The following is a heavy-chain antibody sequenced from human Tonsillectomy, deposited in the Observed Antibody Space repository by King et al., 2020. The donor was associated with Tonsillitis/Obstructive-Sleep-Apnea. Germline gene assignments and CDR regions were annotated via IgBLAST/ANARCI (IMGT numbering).Heavy chain of an antibody. CDR2: INPNSGGT. CDR1: GYTFTGYY. D-gene: IGHD2-2*01. V-gene: IGHV1-2*02. Sequence: QLVQSGAEVKKPGASVKVSCKASGYTFTGYYMHWVRQAPGQGLEWMGWINPNSGGTNYAQKFQGRVTMTRDTSISTAYMELSRLRSDDTAVYYWLISSRVDCSSTSCYPWGWFYPWGQGTLVTVSS. J-gene: IGHJ5*02. CDR3: LISSRVDCSSTSCYPWGWFYP.